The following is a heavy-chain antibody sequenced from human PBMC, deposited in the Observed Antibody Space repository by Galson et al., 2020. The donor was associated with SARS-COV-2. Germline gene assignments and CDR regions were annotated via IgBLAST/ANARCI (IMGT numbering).Heavy chain of an antibody. Sequence: QLGESLNISCAASGFTFSTYWMSWVRQAPGKGLEWVANIKEDGSEKQYVDSVRGRFTISRDNAKNALYLQMDSLRGDDTAVYYCARSHAHNVWSGYWFGPWGQGTLVTVSS. CDR1: GFTFSTYW. J-gene: IGHJ5*02. CDR2: IKEDGSEK. V-gene: IGHV3-7*01. CDR3: ARSHAHNVWSGYWFGP. D-gene: IGHD3-3*01.